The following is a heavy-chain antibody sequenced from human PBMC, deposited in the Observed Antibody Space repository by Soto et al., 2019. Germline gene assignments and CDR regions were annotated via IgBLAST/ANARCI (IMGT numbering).Heavy chain of an antibody. CDR1: GYTFTSYY. Sequence: ASVKVSCKASGYTFTSYYMHWVRQAPGQGLEWMGIINPSGGSTSYAQKFQGRVTMTRDTSTSTVYMELSSLRSEDTAVYYCARGAPITIFRVVILASGDNWFEPWVQETLVTVS. J-gene: IGHJ5*02. D-gene: IGHD3-3*01. V-gene: IGHV1-46*01. CDR3: ARGAPITIFRVVILASGDNWFEP. CDR2: INPSGGST.